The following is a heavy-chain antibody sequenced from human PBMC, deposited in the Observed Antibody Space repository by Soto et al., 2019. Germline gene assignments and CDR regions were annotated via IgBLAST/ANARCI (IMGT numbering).Heavy chain of an antibody. J-gene: IGHJ6*03. CDR1: GGTFSSYT. Sequence: QVQLVQSGAEVKKPGSSVKVSCKASGGTFSSYTISWVRQAPGQGLEWMGRIIPILGIANYAQKFQGRVTITADKSTSTAYMELSSLRSEDTAVYYCARTYCSSTSCYSSYYMDVWVKGTTVTVSS. CDR3: ARTYCSSTSCYSSYYMDV. D-gene: IGHD2-2*02. CDR2: IIPILGIA. V-gene: IGHV1-69*02.